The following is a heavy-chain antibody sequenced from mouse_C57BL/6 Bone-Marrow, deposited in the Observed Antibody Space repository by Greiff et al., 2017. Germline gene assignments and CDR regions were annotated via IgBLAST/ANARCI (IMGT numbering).Heavy chain of an antibody. Sequence: VQLQQSGPVLVKPGASVKMSCKASGYTFTDYYMNWVKQSHGKSLEWIGVINPYNGGTSYNQKFKGKATLTVDTSSSTAYMELNSLTSEDSAVYYCAREGNSWLAYWGQGTLVTVSA. CDR1: GYTFTDYY. CDR2: INPYNGGT. D-gene: IGHD2-1*01. CDR3: AREGNSWLAY. V-gene: IGHV1-19*01. J-gene: IGHJ3*01.